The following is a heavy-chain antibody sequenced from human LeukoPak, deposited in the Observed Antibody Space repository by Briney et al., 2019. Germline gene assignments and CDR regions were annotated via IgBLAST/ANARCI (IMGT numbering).Heavy chain of an antibody. CDR2: IYYSGST. CDR3: ARAARHGWDAFDI. CDR1: GGSISSGDYY. V-gene: IGHV4-61*08. J-gene: IGHJ3*02. D-gene: IGHD4-17*01. Sequence: SETLSLTCTVSGGSISSGDYYWSWIRQPPGKGLEWIGYIYYSGSTNYNPSLKSRVTISVDTSKNQFSLKLSSVTAADTAVYYCARAARHGWDAFDIWGQGTMVTVSS.